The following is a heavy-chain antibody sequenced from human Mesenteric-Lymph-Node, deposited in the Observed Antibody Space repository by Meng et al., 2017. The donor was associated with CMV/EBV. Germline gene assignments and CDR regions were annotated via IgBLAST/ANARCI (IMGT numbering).Heavy chain of an antibody. Sequence: GGSLRLSCAASGFTFSSYWMHWVRQAPGKGLVWVSRINSDGSSTSYADSVKGRFTISRDNAKNTVYLQMNSLRAEDTAVYYCARGPRIGDFYDRSGYYANFDYWGQGTLVTVSS. D-gene: IGHD3-22*01. V-gene: IGHV3-74*01. CDR3: ARGPRIGDFYDRSGYYANFDY. CDR1: GFTFSSYW. J-gene: IGHJ4*02. CDR2: INSDGSST.